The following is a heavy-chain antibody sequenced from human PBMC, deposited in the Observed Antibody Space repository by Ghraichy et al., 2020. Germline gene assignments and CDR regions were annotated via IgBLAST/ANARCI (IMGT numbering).Heavy chain of an antibody. CDR3: SRDYFATGTANYYYYGMDV. CDR1: GFTFGDYT. V-gene: IGHV3-49*03. CDR2: IRSKAYGGTP. Sequence: GGSLRLSCTASGFTFGDYTMSWFRQAPGKGLEWIGFIRSKAYGGTPEYAASVKGRFTVSRDDSKSIAYLQMNNLNTEDTAVYYCSRDYFATGTANYYYYGMDVWGQGTTVTVSS. J-gene: IGHJ6*02. D-gene: IGHD2-15*01.